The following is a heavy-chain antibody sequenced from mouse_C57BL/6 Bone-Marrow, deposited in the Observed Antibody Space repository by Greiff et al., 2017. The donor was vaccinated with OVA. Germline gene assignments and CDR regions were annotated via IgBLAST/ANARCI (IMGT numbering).Heavy chain of an antibody. V-gene: IGHV1-52*01. D-gene: IGHD2-4*01. CDR2: IDPSDSET. CDR1: GYTFTSYW. J-gene: IGHJ4*01. CDR3: AIVYDYEKRYYAMDY. Sequence: QVQLQQSGAELVRPGSSVKLSCKASGYTFTSYWMHWVKQRPIQGLEWIGNIDPSDSETHYNQKFKDKATLTVDKSSSTAYMQLSSLTSEDSAVYYCAIVYDYEKRYYAMDYWGQGTSVTVSS.